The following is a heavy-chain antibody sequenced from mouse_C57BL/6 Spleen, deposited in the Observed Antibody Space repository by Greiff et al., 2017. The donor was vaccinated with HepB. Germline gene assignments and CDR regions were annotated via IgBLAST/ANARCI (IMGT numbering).Heavy chain of an antibody. CDR2: INPSNGGT. V-gene: IGHV1-53*01. J-gene: IGHJ2*01. CDR3: AREEITTVVAPLFDY. D-gene: IGHD1-1*01. Sequence: QVQLQQPGTELVKPGASVKLSCKASGYTFTSYWMHWVKQRPGQGLEWIGNINPSNGGTNYNEKFKSKATLTVDKSSSTAYMQLSSLTSEDSAVYYCAREEITTVVAPLFDYWGQGTTLTVSS. CDR1: GYTFTSYW.